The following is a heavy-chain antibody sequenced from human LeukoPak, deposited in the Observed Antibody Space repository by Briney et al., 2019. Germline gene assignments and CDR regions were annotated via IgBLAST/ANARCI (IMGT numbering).Heavy chain of an antibody. V-gene: IGHV3-30*18. CDR3: AKDSYYGSGSYYTPSRY. D-gene: IGHD3-10*01. CDR2: ISYDGSNK. CDR1: GFTFSSYG. Sequence: GGSLRLSCAAFGFTFSSYGMHWVRQAPGKGLEGVAVISYDGSNKYYADSVKGRFTISRDNSKNTLYLQMNSLRAEDTAVYYCAKDSYYGSGSYYTPSRYWGQGTLVTVSS. J-gene: IGHJ4*02.